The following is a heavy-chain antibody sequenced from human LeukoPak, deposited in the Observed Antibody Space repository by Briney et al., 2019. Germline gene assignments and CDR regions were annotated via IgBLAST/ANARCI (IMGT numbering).Heavy chain of an antibody. CDR3: ARALVVPAVTFDY. D-gene: IGHD2-2*01. Sequence: GGSLRLSCAASGFTFSSYWMSWVRQAPGKGLEWVANIKQDGSEKYYVDSVRGRFTTSRDNAKNSLYLQMNSLRAEDTAVYYCARALVVPAVTFDYWGQGTLVTVSS. J-gene: IGHJ4*02. V-gene: IGHV3-7*03. CDR2: IKQDGSEK. CDR1: GFTFSSYW.